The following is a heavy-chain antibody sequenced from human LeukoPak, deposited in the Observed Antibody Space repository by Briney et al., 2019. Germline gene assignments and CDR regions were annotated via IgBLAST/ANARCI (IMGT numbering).Heavy chain of an antibody. CDR3: ARGPYDILTGYYGYYFDY. Sequence: GGSLRLSCAASGFTFSSYWMHWVRQAPGKGLVWVSRINSDGSSTSYADSVKGRFTISRDNAKNTLYLQMNSLRAEDTAVYYCARGPYDILTGYYGYYFDYWGQGTLVTVSS. J-gene: IGHJ4*02. CDR2: INSDGSST. CDR1: GFTFSSYW. V-gene: IGHV3-74*01. D-gene: IGHD3-9*01.